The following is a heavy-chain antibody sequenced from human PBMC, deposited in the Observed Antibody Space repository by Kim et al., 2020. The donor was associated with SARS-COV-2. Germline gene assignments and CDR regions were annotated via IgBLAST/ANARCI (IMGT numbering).Heavy chain of an antibody. CDR1: GFTFSSYW. V-gene: IGHV3-74*01. CDR3: ARDESTHYYDSSGYYPD. D-gene: IGHD3-22*01. Sequence: GGSLRLSCAASGFTFSSYWIHWVRQAPGKGLVWVSRINSDGSSTSYADSVKGRFTISRDNAKNTLYLQMNSLRAEDTAVYYCARDESTHYYDSSGYYPDWGQGTLVTVSS. J-gene: IGHJ4*02. CDR2: INSDGSST.